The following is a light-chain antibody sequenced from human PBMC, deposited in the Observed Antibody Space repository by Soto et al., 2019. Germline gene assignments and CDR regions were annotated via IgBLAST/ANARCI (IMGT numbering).Light chain of an antibody. CDR2: DAS. V-gene: IGKV3-11*01. CDR1: QSVSTN. CDR3: RQRSDWGA. Sequence: EIVLTQSPATLSVAPGERATLSCRASQSVSTNLAWYQQKPGQAPRLLIYDASDRATGIPARFSGSGSGTDFTLPISSLGPEDFAVYYCRQRSDWGAFGQGTKVAIK. J-gene: IGKJ1*01.